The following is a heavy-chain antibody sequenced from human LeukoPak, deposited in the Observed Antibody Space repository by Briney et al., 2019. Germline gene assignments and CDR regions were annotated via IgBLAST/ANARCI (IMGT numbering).Heavy chain of an antibody. V-gene: IGHV4-34*01. CDR1: GGSFSGYY. CDR3: ARAKRTRTYYYDSSGYSRTGGRFDP. J-gene: IGHJ5*02. D-gene: IGHD3-22*01. Sequence: SETLSLTCAVYGGSFSGYYWSWIRQPPGKGLEWIGEINHSGSTNYNPSLKSRVTISVDTSKNQFSLKLSSVTAADTAVYYCARAKRTRTYYYDSSGYSRTGGRFDPWGQGTLVTVSS. CDR2: INHSGST.